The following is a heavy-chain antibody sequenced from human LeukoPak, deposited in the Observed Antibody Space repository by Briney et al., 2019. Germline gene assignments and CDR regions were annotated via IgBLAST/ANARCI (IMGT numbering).Heavy chain of an antibody. V-gene: IGHV1-69*06. D-gene: IGHD6-13*01. CDR1: GGTFGSYA. Sequence: SVKVSCKASGGTFGSYAISWVRQAPGQGLEWMGGIIPIFGTANYAQKFQGRVTITADKSTSTAYMELSSLRSEDTAVYYCARAPIAAAGKELRDWGQGTLVTVSS. CDR3: ARAPIAAAGKELRD. CDR2: IIPIFGTA. J-gene: IGHJ4*02.